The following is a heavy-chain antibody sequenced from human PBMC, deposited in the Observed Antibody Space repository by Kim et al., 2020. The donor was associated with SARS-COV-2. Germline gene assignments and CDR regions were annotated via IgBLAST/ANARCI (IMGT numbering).Heavy chain of an antibody. J-gene: IGHJ6*02. CDR2: ISSNGGST. Sequence: GGSLRLSCSASGFTFSSYAMHWVRQAPGKGLEYVSAISSNGGSTYYADSVKGRFTISRDNSKNTLYLQMSSLRAEDTAVYYCVARIAVAAPKDYYYYYGMDVWGQGTTVTVSS. D-gene: IGHD6-19*01. CDR1: GFTFSSYA. V-gene: IGHV3-64D*09. CDR3: VARIAVAAPKDYYYYYGMDV.